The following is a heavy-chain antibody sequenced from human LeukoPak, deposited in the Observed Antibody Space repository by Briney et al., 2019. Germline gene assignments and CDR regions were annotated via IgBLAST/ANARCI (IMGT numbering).Heavy chain of an antibody. CDR3: AKTRITMVRGEID. J-gene: IGHJ4*02. V-gene: IGHV3-23*01. Sequence: GGSLRLSCATSGFTFTSYDISWVRQAPGKGLEWVSGISGIGSRTYYADSVEGRLTISRDNSKNTVYLQMNSLRAEDTAVYYCAKTRITMVRGEIDWGQGTLVTVSS. D-gene: IGHD3-10*01. CDR2: ISGIGSRT. CDR1: GFTFTSYD.